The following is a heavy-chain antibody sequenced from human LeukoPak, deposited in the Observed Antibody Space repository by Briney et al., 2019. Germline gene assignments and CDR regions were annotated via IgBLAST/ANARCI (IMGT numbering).Heavy chain of an antibody. CDR1: GYSFTNYW. V-gene: IGHV5-51*01. D-gene: IGHD6-6*01. CDR3: ARRVGSSPYYYYMDV. J-gene: IGHJ6*03. Sequence: GESLKISCEGSGYSFTNYWIGWVRQMPGKGLEWMGIIYPGDSDTRYSPSFQGQVTISADKSISTAYLQWSSLKASDTAMYYCARRVGSSPYYYYMDVWGKGTTVTVSS. CDR2: IYPGDSDT.